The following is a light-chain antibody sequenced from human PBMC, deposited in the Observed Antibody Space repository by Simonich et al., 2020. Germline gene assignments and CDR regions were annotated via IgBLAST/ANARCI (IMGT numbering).Light chain of an antibody. J-gene: IGLJ2*01. CDR1: SSNIGAGYD. V-gene: IGLV1-40*01. CDR2: GNS. CDR3: QSYDSSLSAPI. Sequence: QSVLTQPPSVSGAPGQRVPISCTGSSSNIGAGYDVHWYQLLPGTAPKLLSYGNSNRPSGVPDRFSGSKSGTSASLAITGLQAEDEADYYCQSYDSSLSAPIFGGGTKLTVL.